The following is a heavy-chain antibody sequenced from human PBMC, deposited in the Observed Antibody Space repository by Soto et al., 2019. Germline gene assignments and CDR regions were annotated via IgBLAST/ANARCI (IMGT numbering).Heavy chain of an antibody. V-gene: IGHV1-69*13. CDR3: ARGPNPSGSYYYMDV. Sequence: ASVKVSCKASGGTFSSYAISWVRQAPGQGLEWMGGIIPIFGTANYAQKFQGRVTITADESTSTAYMELSSLRSEDTAVYYCARGPNPSGSYYYMDVWGKGTTVTVSS. D-gene: IGHD1-26*01. J-gene: IGHJ6*03. CDR2: IIPIFGTA. CDR1: GGTFSSYA.